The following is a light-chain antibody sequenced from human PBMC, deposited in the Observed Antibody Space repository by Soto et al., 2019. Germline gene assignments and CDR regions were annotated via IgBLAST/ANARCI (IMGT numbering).Light chain of an antibody. CDR3: QQYNKWPRS. V-gene: IGKV3-15*01. CDR1: QRISSD. Sequence: ETVMTQSPATLSVSPRERATLYCRASQRISSDLAWYQQKPGQAPRLLIYGASTTATGITGRFSGSGSGREFTLTISSLQSEDFAVYYCQQYNKWPRSFGQGTKLEFK. J-gene: IGKJ2*01. CDR2: GAS.